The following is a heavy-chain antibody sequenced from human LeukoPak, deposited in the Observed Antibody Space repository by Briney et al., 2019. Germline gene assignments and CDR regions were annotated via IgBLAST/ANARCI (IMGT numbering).Heavy chain of an antibody. D-gene: IGHD6-13*01. Sequence: GGSLRLSCAASGFTFSSYAMHWVRQAPGKGLEWVAVISYDGSNKYYADSVKGRFTISRDNSKNTLYLQMNSLRAEDTAGYYCARDVGYFYSSSFDYWGQGTLVTVSS. J-gene: IGHJ4*02. CDR3: ARDVGYFYSSSFDY. CDR2: ISYDGSNK. CDR1: GFTFSSYA. V-gene: IGHV3-30-3*01.